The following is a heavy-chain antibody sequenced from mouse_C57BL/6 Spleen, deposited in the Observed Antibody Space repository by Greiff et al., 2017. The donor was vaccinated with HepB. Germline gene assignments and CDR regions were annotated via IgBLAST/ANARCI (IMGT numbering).Heavy chain of an antibody. Sequence: EVQLQQSGPELVKPGASVKISCKASGYTFTDYYMNWVKQSHGKSLEWIGDINPNNGGTSYNQKFKGKATLTVDKSSSTAYMELRSLPSEDSAVYYCARGDYYGSSYCYFDYWGQGTTLTVSS. D-gene: IGHD1-1*01. CDR3: ARGDYYGSSYCYFDY. CDR2: INPNNGGT. J-gene: IGHJ2*01. V-gene: IGHV1-26*01. CDR1: GYTFTDYY.